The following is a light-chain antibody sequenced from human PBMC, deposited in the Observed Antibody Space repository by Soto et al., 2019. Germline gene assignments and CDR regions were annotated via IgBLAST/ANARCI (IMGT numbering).Light chain of an antibody. CDR1: QSVSSS. CDR2: GAS. Sequence: EIVMTQSPGTLSVSPGERATLSCRASQSVSSSLAWYQQKPGQAPRLLIYGASTRATGVPARFSGSGSGAEFTLTISSLRSEDFAVYYCQQYNNWPPFTFGPGTKVDFK. J-gene: IGKJ3*01. CDR3: QQYNNWPPFT. V-gene: IGKV3-15*01.